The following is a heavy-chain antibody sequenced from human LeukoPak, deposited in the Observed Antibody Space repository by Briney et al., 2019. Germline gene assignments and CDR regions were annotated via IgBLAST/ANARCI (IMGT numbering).Heavy chain of an antibody. J-gene: IGHJ2*01. D-gene: IGHD6-19*01. V-gene: IGHV1-24*01. CDR1: EYTLTELS. CDR2: FDPEDGQT. CDR3: ATGRSGWPWYFDL. Sequence: GAPVKISCQVSEYTLTELSMHWVRQTAGKGLEWMGSFDPEDGQTIYAQKFQGRVTMTEDISTDTAYMELRSLRSEDTAVYFCATGRSGWPWYFDLWGRGSLVTVSS.